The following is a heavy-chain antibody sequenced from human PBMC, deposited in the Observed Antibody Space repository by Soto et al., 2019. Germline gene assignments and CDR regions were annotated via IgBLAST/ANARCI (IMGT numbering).Heavy chain of an antibody. CDR3: ARDNCSSTSCHYYYYYGMDV. V-gene: IGHV1-69*01. CDR2: IIPIFGTA. CDR1: GGTFSSYA. J-gene: IGHJ6*02. D-gene: IGHD2-2*01. Sequence: QVQLVQSGAEVKKPGSSVKVSCKASGGTFSSYAISWVRQAPGQGLEWMGGIIPIFGTANYAQKFQGRVTITADESTSTAYMERSSLRSEDTAVYYCARDNCSSTSCHYYYYYGMDVWGQGTTVTVSS.